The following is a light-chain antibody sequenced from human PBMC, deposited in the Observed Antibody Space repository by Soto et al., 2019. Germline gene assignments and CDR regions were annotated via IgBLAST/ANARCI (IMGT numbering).Light chain of an antibody. CDR1: QSVSSSY. V-gene: IGKV3-20*01. Sequence: EIVLTQSPGTLSLSPGETATLSCGASQSVSSSYLAWYQQKPGQAPRLLIYGASSRATGIPDRFSGSGSGTDFTLTISRLEPEDFAVYYCQQYGSSPPWTFGQGTKVEIK. CDR2: GAS. CDR3: QQYGSSPPWT. J-gene: IGKJ1*01.